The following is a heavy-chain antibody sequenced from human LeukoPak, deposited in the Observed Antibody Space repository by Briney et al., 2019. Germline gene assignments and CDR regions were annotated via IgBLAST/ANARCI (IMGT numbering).Heavy chain of an antibody. J-gene: IGHJ5*02. D-gene: IGHD2-15*01. Sequence: KASETLSLTCTVSGGSISSYYWSWIRQPPGKGLEWIGYIYYSGSTNYNPSLKSRVTISVDTSKNQFSLKLSSVTAADTAVYYCARGVGRITSWFDPWGQGTLVTVSS. CDR2: IYYSGST. CDR1: GGSISSYY. V-gene: IGHV4-59*01. CDR3: ARGVGRITSWFDP.